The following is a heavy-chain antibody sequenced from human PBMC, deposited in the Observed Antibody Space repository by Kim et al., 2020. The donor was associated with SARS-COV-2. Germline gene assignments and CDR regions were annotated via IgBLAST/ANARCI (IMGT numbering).Heavy chain of an antibody. CDR3: ARAGPKHDAYRSFDF. V-gene: IGHV4-39*01. D-gene: IGHD4-4*01. CDR2: VFHSGTT. J-gene: IGHJ4*02. Sequence: SETLSLTCSFSGASISGSDYYWGWIRQPPGKELEWVGSVFHSGTTYYNPARKSRVTISVATSKNQISLKVNSVTAADTDRYYGARAGPKHDAYRSFDFWGRGTLVTVSS. CDR1: GASISGSDYY.